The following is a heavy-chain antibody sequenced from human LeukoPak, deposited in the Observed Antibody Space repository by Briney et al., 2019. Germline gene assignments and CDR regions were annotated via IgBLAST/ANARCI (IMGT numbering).Heavy chain of an antibody. J-gene: IGHJ4*02. V-gene: IGHV1-18*01. CDR3: ARGPSYYYDSSGYQCLFY. D-gene: IGHD3-22*01. CDR2: ISAYNGNT. CDR1: GYTFTSYG. Sequence: ASVKVSCKATGYTFTSYGICWVRQAPGQGLEWMGWISAYNGNTNYAQKLQGRVTMTTDTSTSTAYMELRSLRSDDTAVYYCARGPSYYYDSSGYQCLFYWGQGTLVTVSS.